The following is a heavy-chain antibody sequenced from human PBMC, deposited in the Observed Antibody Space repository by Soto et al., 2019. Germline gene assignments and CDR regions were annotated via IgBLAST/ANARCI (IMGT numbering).Heavy chain of an antibody. V-gene: IGHV3-23*01. J-gene: IGHJ4*02. CDR1: GHTFQNYA. D-gene: IGHD6-19*01. CDR3: ARDKRSSGWYEDY. Sequence: EVQLLESGGGSVQPGGSLRLSCVASGHTFQNYAMTWVRQAPGKGLEWVSGISGSGGSTYYADSVKGRFTISRDNAKNSLYLQMNSLRAEDTAVYYCARDKRSSGWYEDYWGQGTLVTVSS. CDR2: ISGSGGST.